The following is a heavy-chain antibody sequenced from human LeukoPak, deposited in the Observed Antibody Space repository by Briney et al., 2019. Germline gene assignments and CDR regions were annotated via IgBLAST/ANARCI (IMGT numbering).Heavy chain of an antibody. D-gene: IGHD5-24*01. CDR1: GFIVSSNY. CDR2: IYSGGST. J-gene: IGHJ1*01. CDR3: ARDGYSAEYFQH. Sequence: GGSLRLSCAASGFIVSSNYMSWVRQAPGEGLERVSIIYSGGSTFYADSVKGRFTISRDNSKNTLYLQMNSLRAEDTAVYYCARDGYSAEYFQHWGQGTLVTVSS. V-gene: IGHV3-53*01.